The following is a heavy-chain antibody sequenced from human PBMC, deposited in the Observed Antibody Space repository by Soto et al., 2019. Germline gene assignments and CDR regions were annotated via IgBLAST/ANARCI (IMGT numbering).Heavy chain of an antibody. CDR3: GRDIRGEFHIAAAVPIDY. Sequence: GALRLSCAPSGFNFSSYRMNWVRQAPGKGLEWVSSISSSSSYIYYADSVKGRFTISRNNAKNSLYLQMNSLRAEDTAVYYCGRDIRGEFHIAAAVPIDYWGQGTLVTVSA. D-gene: IGHD6-13*01. CDR2: ISSSSSYI. J-gene: IGHJ4*02. V-gene: IGHV3-21*01. CDR1: GFNFSSYR.